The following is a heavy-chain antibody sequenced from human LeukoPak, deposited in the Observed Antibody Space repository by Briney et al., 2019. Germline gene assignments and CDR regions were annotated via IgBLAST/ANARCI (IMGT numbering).Heavy chain of an antibody. D-gene: IGHD3-22*01. V-gene: IGHV3-7*03. J-gene: IGHJ4*02. Sequence: GGSLRLSCAASGFTFSRYWMSWVRQAPGKGLEWVANIKQEGSEKYYVDSVKGRFTVSRDNAKNSLYLQMNSLRAENTAVYYCARDSEVGYVHFEVVRHPFDYWGQGTLVTVSS. CDR3: ARDSEVGYVHFEVVRHPFDY. CDR1: GFTFSRYW. CDR2: IKQEGSEK.